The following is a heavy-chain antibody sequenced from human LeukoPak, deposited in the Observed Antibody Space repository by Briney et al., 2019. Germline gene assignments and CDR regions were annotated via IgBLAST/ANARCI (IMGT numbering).Heavy chain of an antibody. D-gene: IGHD3-22*01. J-gene: IGHJ3*02. CDR1: GGSISSYY. CDR3: ARDGHYYDSSGYAKHDAFDI. CDR2: IYYSGST. Sequence: PSETQSLTCTVSGGSISSYYWSWIRQPPGKGLEWIGYIYYSGSTNYNPSLKSRVTISVDTSKNQFSLKLSSVTAADTAVYYCARDGHYYDSSGYAKHDAFDIWGQGTMVTVSS. V-gene: IGHV4-59*01.